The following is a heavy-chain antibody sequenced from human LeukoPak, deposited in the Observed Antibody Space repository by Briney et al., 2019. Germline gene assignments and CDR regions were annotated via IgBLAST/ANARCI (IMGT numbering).Heavy chain of an antibody. J-gene: IGHJ4*02. D-gene: IGHD2-15*01. Sequence: PSETLSLTCTVPGGSISSKSYYWSWIRQPAGKGLDWIGRIYASGSTDYNPSLKSRVTISRDTSKNEFSLILSSVTAADTAVYFCARDSPPAYCSSGSCYFDSWGQGTLVTVSS. CDR3: ARDSPPAYCSSGSCYFDS. CDR1: GGSISSKSYY. V-gene: IGHV4-61*02. CDR2: IYASGST.